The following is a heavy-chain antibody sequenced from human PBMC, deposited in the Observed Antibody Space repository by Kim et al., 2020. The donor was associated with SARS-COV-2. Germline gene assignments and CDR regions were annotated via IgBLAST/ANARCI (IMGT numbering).Heavy chain of an antibody. D-gene: IGHD2-15*01. CDR2: ISYDGSNK. J-gene: IGHJ1*01. V-gene: IGHV3-30*18. CDR1: GFTFSSYG. CDR3: AKGPTRYVVVVAATPNEYFQH. Sequence: GGSLRLSCAASGFTFSSYGMHWVRQAPGKGLEWVAVISYDGSNKYYADSVKGRFTISRDNSKNTLYLQMNSLRAEDTAVYYCAKGPTRYVVVVAATPNEYFQHWGQGTLVTVSS.